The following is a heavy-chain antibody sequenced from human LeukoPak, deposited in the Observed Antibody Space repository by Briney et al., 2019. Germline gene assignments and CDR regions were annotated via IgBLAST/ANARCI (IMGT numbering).Heavy chain of an antibody. CDR1: GFTFSSYS. D-gene: IGHD1-26*01. CDR2: ISSSSSYI. Sequence: GGSLRLSCAASGFTFSSYSMNWVRQAPGKGLEWVSSISSSSSYIYYADSVKGRFTISRDNAKHSLYLQMNSLRAEDTAVYYCASYPYSGSYFFDYWGQGTLVTVSS. CDR3: ASYPYSGSYFFDY. J-gene: IGHJ4*02. V-gene: IGHV3-21*01.